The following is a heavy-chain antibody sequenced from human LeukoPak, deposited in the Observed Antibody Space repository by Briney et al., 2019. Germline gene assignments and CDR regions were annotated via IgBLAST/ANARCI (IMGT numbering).Heavy chain of an antibody. CDR1: GGSMNAHH. CDR2: ILYTGST. J-gene: IGHJ3*02. V-gene: IGHV4-59*08. CDR3: ARNIYGDPVDFDI. D-gene: IGHD4-17*01. Sequence: PSETLSLTCSVSGGSMNAHHWSGIRQSPGKGLEWIAYILYTGSTNYNPSLESRVIISADMSKNQFSLRLSSVTAADTAIYYCARNIYGDPVDFDIWGQGTMVTVSS.